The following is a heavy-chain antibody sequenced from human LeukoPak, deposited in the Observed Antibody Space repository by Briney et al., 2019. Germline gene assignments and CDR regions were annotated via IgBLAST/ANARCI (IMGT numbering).Heavy chain of an antibody. J-gene: IGHJ3*02. Sequence: GASVRVSCKASGYTFTSYDINWVRQATGQGLEWMGWMNPNSGNTGYAQKFQGRVTMTRNTSISTAYMELSSLRSEDTAVYYCARELREHGVFDIWGQGIMVTVSS. V-gene: IGHV1-8*01. CDR1: GYTFTSYD. CDR3: ARELREHGVFDI. CDR2: MNPNSGNT. D-gene: IGHD1-26*01.